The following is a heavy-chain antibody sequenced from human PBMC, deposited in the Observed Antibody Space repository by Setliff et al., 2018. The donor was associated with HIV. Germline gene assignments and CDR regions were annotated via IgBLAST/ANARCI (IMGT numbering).Heavy chain of an antibody. D-gene: IGHD3-22*01. Sequence: GGSLRLSCAASGFTFSDYWMTWVRQAPGKGLEWVANIKQDGSEEYYVGSVRGRFTISRDNAKNSLYLQMDSLRAEDTAVYYCAGDHTDYFDTSGYFDDWGQGTLVTVSS. CDR2: IKQDGSEE. CDR1: GFTFSDYW. CDR3: AGDHTDYFDTSGYFDD. V-gene: IGHV3-7*01. J-gene: IGHJ4*02.